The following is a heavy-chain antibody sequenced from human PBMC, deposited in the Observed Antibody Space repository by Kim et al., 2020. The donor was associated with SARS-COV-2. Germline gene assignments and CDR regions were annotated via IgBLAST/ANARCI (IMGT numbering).Heavy chain of an antibody. CDR1: GYTFSSYD. CDR3: ARKSSLVRGVILGF. D-gene: IGHD3-10*01. J-gene: IGHJ4*02. CDR2: MNPNSGNT. Sequence: ASVKVSCKASGYTFSSYDINWVRQATGQGPECMGWMNPNSGNTGYAQRFQGRITLTRNTSINTAYLELSSLRSDDTAVYYCARKSSLVRGVILGFWGQGTLVTVSS. V-gene: IGHV1-8*01.